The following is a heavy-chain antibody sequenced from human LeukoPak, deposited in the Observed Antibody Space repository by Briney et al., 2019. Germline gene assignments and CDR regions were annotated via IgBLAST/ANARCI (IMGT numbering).Heavy chain of an antibody. CDR3: ARAPRHTTSWYYFDY. CDR1: GGSISRGDYY. CDR2: IYYSGDT. Sequence: PSQTLSLTCTVSGGSISRGDYYWSWIPQHPGKGLEGIMYIYYSGDTYFNPFLKSRVTISMDTSGNQFSLELSSVTAADTAVYYCARAPRHTTSWYYFDYWGQGTLVSVSS. V-gene: IGHV4-31*02. J-gene: IGHJ4*02. D-gene: IGHD1-14*01.